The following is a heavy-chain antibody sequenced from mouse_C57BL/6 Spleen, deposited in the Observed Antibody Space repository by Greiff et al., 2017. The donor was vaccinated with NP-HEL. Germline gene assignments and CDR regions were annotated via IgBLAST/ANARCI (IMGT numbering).Heavy chain of an antibody. CDR1: GFTFSSYG. J-gene: IGHJ2*01. V-gene: IGHV5-6*01. D-gene: IGHD1-1*01. CDR2: ISSGGSYT. CDR3: ARHDYYGSPFDY. Sequence: EVHLVESGGDLVKPGGSLKLSCAASGFTFSSYGMSWVRQTPDKRLEWVATISSGGSYTYYPDSVKGRFTISRDNAKNTLYLQMSSLKSEDTAMYYCARHDYYGSPFDYWGQGTTLTVSS.